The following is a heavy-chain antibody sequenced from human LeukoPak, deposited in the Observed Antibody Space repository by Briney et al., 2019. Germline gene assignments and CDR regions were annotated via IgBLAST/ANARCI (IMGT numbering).Heavy chain of an antibody. CDR1: GFTFSSYG. CDR2: ISYDGSNK. D-gene: IGHD1-26*01. Sequence: PGRSLRVSCAASGFTFSSYGMHWVRQAPGKGLEWVAVISYDGSNKYYADSVKGRFTISRDNSKNTLYLQMNSLRAEDTAVYYCAKDRGYFDYWGQGTLVTVSS. CDR3: AKDRGYFDY. V-gene: IGHV3-30*18. J-gene: IGHJ4*02.